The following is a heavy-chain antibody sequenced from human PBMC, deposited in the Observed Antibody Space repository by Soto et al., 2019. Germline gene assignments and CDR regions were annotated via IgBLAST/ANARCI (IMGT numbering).Heavy chain of an antibody. J-gene: IGHJ6*02. CDR3: ARVGVVSRSQYSSSWHYYGMDV. D-gene: IGHD6-13*01. CDR1: GYPFTHYV. Sequence: GASVKVSCKSSGYPFTHYVITWVRQAPGQGLEWMGWISPFNGNTNYGQTLQGRVTLTTDTSTSTVYMELRSLRSDDTAVYYCARVGVVSRSQYSSSWHYYGMDVWGQGTTVTVSS. V-gene: IGHV1-18*01. CDR2: ISPFNGNT.